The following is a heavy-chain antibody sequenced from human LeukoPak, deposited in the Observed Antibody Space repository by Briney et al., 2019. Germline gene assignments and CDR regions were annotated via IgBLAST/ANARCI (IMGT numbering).Heavy chain of an antibody. V-gene: IGHV4-39*07. CDR2: IYYSGST. CDR3: ARDARWLQHFDY. D-gene: IGHD5-24*01. J-gene: IGHJ4*02. CDR1: GGSISSSSYY. Sequence: SETLSLTCTVSGGSISSSSYYWGWIRQPPGKGLEWIGSIYYSGSTNYNPSLKSRVTMSVDTSKNQFSLKLSSVTAADTAVYYCARDARWLQHFDYWGQGTLVTVSS.